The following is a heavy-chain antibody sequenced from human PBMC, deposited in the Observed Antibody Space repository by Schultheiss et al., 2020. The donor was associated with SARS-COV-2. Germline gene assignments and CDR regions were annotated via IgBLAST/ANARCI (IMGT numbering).Heavy chain of an antibody. J-gene: IGHJ4*02. CDR2: IGSKADSYAT. V-gene: IGHV3-73*01. CDR1: GFTFSGSA. CDR3: AKDVGSGWSSVEY. Sequence: GGSLRLSCAASGFTFSGSAMHWVRQASGKGLEWVGRIGSKADSYATAYAASVKGRFTISRDNAKNSLYLQMNSLRAEDTALYYCAKDVGSGWSSVEYWGQGTLLTVSS. D-gene: IGHD6-19*01.